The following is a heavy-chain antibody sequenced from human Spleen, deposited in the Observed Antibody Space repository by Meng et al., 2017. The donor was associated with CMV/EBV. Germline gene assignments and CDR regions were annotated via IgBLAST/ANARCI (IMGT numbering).Heavy chain of an antibody. CDR3: VRIEYRSSWGYYHYGMDV. CDR2: ISAYNGNT. Sequence: GESLKISCAASGYTFTSYGINWVRQAPGQGLEWMGWISAYNGNTNYAQKLQGRVTMTTDTSTSTAYMELRSLRSDDTALYYCVRIEYRSSWGYYHYGMDVWGHGTTVTVSS. J-gene: IGHJ6*02. D-gene: IGHD2/OR15-2a*01. V-gene: IGHV1-18*01. CDR1: GYTFTSYG.